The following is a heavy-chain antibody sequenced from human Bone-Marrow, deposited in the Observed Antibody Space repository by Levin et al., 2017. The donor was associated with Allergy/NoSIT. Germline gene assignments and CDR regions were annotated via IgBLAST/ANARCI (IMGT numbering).Heavy chain of an antibody. CDR3: ARADIVGANPRVGWCDP. J-gene: IGHJ5*02. Sequence: SETLSLTCTVSGGSISSSSYYWGWIRRPPGKGLEWIASIYYSGTTYYNPSLKSRVTISVDTSKNQFSLKLSPVAAADSAVCYCARADIVGANPRVGWCDPWGQGTLVTVS. V-gene: IGHV4-39*07. CDR2: IYYSGTT. D-gene: IGHD1-26*01. CDR1: GGSISSSSYY.